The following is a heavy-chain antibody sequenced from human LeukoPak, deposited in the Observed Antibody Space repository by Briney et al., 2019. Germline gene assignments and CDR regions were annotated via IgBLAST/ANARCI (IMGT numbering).Heavy chain of an antibody. D-gene: IGHD3-10*01. CDR1: GFTFRSFA. CDR2: ISSSGSTI. J-gene: IGHJ4*02. Sequence: PGGSLRLSCAASGFTFRSFAMNWVRQAPGKGLEWVSYISSSGSTIYYADSVKGRFTISRDNAKNSLYLQMNSLRAEDTAVYYCARETDGSGSPIFDYWGQGTLVTVSS. CDR3: ARETDGSGSPIFDY. V-gene: IGHV3-48*04.